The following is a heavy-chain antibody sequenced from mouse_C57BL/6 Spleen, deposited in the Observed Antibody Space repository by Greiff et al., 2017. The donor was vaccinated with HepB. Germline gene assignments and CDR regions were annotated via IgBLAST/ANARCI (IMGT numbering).Heavy chain of an antibody. D-gene: IGHD2-1*01. CDR1: GFTFSDYG. CDR3: ARDYGNYVWFAY. V-gene: IGHV5-17*01. J-gene: IGHJ3*01. CDR2: ISSGSSTI. Sequence: DVMLVESGGGLVKPGGSLKLSCAASGFTFSDYGMHWVRQAPEKGLEWVAYISSGSSTIYYADTVKGRFTISRDNAKNTLFLQMTSLRSEDTAMYYCARDYGNYVWFAYWGQGTLVTVSA.